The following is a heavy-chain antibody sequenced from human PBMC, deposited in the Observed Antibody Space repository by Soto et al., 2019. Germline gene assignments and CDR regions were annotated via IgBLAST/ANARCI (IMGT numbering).Heavy chain of an antibody. V-gene: IGHV3-23*01. CDR2: ISVSGNRT. CDR3: ARGDNLVVVGYFNY. J-gene: IGHJ4*02. Sequence: XGSLRLSCRVSGFTFSDFTMNWVRQAPNKGLEWVSGISVSGNRTYYADSVKGRFTISRDTAKNTLFLQMNSLRAEDTAVFYCARGDNLVVVGYFNYWGQGALVTVPS. D-gene: IGHD2-2*01. CDR1: GFTFSDFT.